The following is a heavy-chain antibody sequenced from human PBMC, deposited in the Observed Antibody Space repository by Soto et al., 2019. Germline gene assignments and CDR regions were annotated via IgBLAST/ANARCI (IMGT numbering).Heavy chain of an antibody. CDR1: GFTFGSYW. CDR3: ARVPALFDYGDYLDY. J-gene: IGHJ4*02. V-gene: IGHV3-7*05. D-gene: IGHD4-17*01. Sequence: EVQLVESGGGLVQPGVSRRLSCAASGFTFGSYWMSWVRQAPGKGLQWVSKINQAGSEKYYVDSVKGRFTISGDNAWTSVYLQMNSLRAEDTAVYYCARVPALFDYGDYLDYWGQGTLVTVSS. CDR2: INQAGSEK.